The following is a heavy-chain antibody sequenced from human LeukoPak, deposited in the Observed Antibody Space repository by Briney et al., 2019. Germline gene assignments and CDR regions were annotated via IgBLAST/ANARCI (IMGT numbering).Heavy chain of an antibody. V-gene: IGHV4-34*01. D-gene: IGHD4-11*01. CDR3: ARGGDYRDNWFDP. CDR1: GGPFSGYY. CDR2: INHSGST. Sequence: SETLSLTCAVYGGPFSGYYWSWIRQPPGKGLEWIGEINHSGSTNYDPSLKSRVTISVDTSKNQFSLKLSSVTAADTAVYYCARGGDYRDNWFDPWGQGTLVTVSS. J-gene: IGHJ5*02.